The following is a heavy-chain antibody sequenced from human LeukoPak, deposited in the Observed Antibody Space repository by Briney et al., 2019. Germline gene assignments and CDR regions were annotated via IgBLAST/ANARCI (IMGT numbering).Heavy chain of an antibody. CDR2: ISGSGDNT. CDR3: AKWKYSNSGIDDY. V-gene: IGHV3-23*01. Sequence: GGSLRLPCAASGFTFSSYAMSWVRQVPGKGLEWVSVISGSGDNTYYADSVKGRFTISRDNSKNMLYLQMNSLRAEDTAVYYCAKWKYSNSGIDDYWGQGTLVTVSS. J-gene: IGHJ4*02. CDR1: GFTFSSYA. D-gene: IGHD6-6*01.